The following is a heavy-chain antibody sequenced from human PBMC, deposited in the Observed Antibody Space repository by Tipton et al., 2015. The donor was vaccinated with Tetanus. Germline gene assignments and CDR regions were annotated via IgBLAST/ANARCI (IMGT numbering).Heavy chain of an antibody. CDR3: ARHNWGHPSVGFDC. CDR2: VYHSGST. J-gene: IGHJ4*02. Sequence: TLSLTCTVSGDSLSGSDSYWSWIRQPPGRGLEWVAYVYHSGSTNYNPSLKSRVTISIHTSKKQFSLKLTPVTAADTAVYYCARHNWGHPSVGFDCWGQGVLVTVSS. V-gene: IGHV4-61*08. D-gene: IGHD1-1*01. CDR1: GDSLSGSDSY.